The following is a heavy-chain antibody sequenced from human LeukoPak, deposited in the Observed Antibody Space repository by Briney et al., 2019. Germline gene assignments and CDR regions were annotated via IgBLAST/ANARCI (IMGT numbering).Heavy chain of an antibody. CDR1: GGSISSYY. Sequence: SETLSLTCTVSGGSISSYYWSWLRQPPGKGLEWLGYIYYSGSTNYNPSLKSRVTISVDTSKNQFSLKLSSVTAADTAVYYCARGPRAYYYDTRGGMDVWGQGTTVTVSS. J-gene: IGHJ6*02. CDR3: ARGPRAYYYDTRGGMDV. CDR2: IYYSGST. D-gene: IGHD3-22*01. V-gene: IGHV4-59*01.